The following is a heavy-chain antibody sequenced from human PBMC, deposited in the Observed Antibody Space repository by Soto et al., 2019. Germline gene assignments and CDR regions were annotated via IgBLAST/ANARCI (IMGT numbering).Heavy chain of an antibody. D-gene: IGHD2-21*02. CDR2: ISGSGGST. Sequence: GGSLRLSCAASGFTFSSYAMSWVRQAPGKGLEWVSAISGSGGSTYYADSVKGRFTISRDNSKNTLYLQMNSLRAEDTAVYYCAKENNVVVTAIPNAFDIWGQGTMVTVSS. J-gene: IGHJ3*02. CDR1: GFTFSSYA. CDR3: AKENNVVVTAIPNAFDI. V-gene: IGHV3-23*01.